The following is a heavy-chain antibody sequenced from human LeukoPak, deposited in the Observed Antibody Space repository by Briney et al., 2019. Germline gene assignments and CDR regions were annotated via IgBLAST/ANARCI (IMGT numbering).Heavy chain of an antibody. CDR1: GGTFSSYA. D-gene: IGHD6-19*01. CDR3: ARGRGAVAGTGEVFDY. Sequence: SVEVSCKASGGTFSSYAISWVRQAPGQGLEWMGRIIPILGIANYAQKFQGRVTITADKSTSTAYMELSSLRSEDTAVYYCARGRGAVAGTGEVFDYWGQGTLVTVSS. J-gene: IGHJ4*02. CDR2: IIPILGIA. V-gene: IGHV1-69*04.